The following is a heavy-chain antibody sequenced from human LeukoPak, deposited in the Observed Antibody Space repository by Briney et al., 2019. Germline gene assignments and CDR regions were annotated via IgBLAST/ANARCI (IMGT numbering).Heavy chain of an antibody. CDR1: GFTFSSYA. CDR3: ARPSYYDILTGYYTDYYGMDV. V-gene: IGHV3-23*01. J-gene: IGHJ6*02. CDR2: ISGSGGST. Sequence: PGGSLRLSCAASGFTFSSYAMSWVRQAPGKGLEWVSAISGSGGSTYYADSVKGRFTISRDNSKNTLYLQMNSLRAEDTAVYYCARPSYYDILTGYYTDYYGMDVWGQGTTVTVSS. D-gene: IGHD3-9*01.